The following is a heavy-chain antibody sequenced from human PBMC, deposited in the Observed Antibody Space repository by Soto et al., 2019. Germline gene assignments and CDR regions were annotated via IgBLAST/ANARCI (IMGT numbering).Heavy chain of an antibody. CDR3: AKEPRPITIFGVVALGYYFDD. J-gene: IGHJ4*02. V-gene: IGHV3-23*01. CDR2: ISGSGGST. Sequence: EVQLLESGGGLVQPGGSLRLSCAASGFTFSSYAMSWVRQAPGKGLEWVSAISGSGGSTYYADSVKGRFTISRDNSKNTLYLQMNSLRAEDTAVYYCAKEPRPITIFGVVALGYYFDDWGQGTLVTVSS. CDR1: GFTFSSYA. D-gene: IGHD3-3*01.